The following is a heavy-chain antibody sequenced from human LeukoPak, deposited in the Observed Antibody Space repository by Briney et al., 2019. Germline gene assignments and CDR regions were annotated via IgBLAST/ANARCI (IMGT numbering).Heavy chain of an antibody. CDR2: IRPDGSNE. J-gene: IGHJ4*02. Sequence: GGSLRLSCAASRFIFSTYGMHWVRQAPGKGLEWVAFIRPDGSNEYYAASVRGRFAISRDNAKNSLYLQMNSLRAEDTAVYYCARYSGSYSNDYWGQGTLVTVSS. V-gene: IGHV3-30*02. D-gene: IGHD1-26*01. CDR1: RFIFSTYG. CDR3: ARYSGSYSNDY.